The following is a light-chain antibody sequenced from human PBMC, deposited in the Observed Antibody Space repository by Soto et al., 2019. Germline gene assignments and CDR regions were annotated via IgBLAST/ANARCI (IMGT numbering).Light chain of an antibody. CDR3: QQLNSYPPF. V-gene: IGKV1-9*01. Sequence: EIQLTQSPSFLSASVGDRVTITCRASQGISSYLAWYQQKPGKAPKLLIYAASTLQSGVPSRFSGSGSGTEFTLTISSLQPEDFATYYCQQLNSYPPFFGGGTKVEIK. J-gene: IGKJ4*01. CDR2: AAS. CDR1: QGISSY.